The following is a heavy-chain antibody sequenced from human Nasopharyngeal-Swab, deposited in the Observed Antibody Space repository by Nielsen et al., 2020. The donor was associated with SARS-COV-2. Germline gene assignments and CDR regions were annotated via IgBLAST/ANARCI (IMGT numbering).Heavy chain of an antibody. CDR2: ISAYNGNT. CDR1: GYTFTSYG. Sequence: ASVKVSCKASGYTFTSYGISWVRQAPGQGLEWMGWISAYNGNTNYAQKLQGRVTMTTDTSTSTAYMELGSLRSDDTAVYYCARGHSRGVSPAAPWDYYYYMDVWGRGTTVTVSS. V-gene: IGHV1-18*01. J-gene: IGHJ6*03. D-gene: IGHD2-2*01. CDR3: ARGHSRGVSPAAPWDYYYYMDV.